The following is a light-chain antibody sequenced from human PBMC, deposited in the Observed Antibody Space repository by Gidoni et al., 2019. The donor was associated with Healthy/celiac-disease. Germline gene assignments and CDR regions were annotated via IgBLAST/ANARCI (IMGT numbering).Light chain of an antibody. CDR3: AAWDDSLSGHVV. J-gene: IGLJ2*01. V-gene: IGLV1-47*01. CDR1: SSNIESNY. CDR2: RNN. Sequence: QSVLTQPPSASGTPGQRVTLSCSGSSSNIESNYVYWYQQLPGTAPKLLIYRNNQRPSGVPARFSGSKSGTSAALAISGLRSEDEADYYCAAWDDSLSGHVVFGGGTKLTVL.